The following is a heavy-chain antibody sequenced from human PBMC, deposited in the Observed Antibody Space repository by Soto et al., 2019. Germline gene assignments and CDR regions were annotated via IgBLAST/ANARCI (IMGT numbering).Heavy chain of an antibody. D-gene: IGHD2-2*01. V-gene: IGHV3-7*03. J-gene: IGHJ4*02. CDR2: IKQDGSEK. Sequence: EVQLVESGGGLVQPGGSLRLSCAASGFTFSSYWMSWVRQAPGKGLEWVANIKQDGSEKYYVDSVKGRFTISRDNAKNTLYLQMNSLRAEDTAVYYCAKGQGEYQLPSDYWGQGTLVTVSS. CDR3: AKGQGEYQLPSDY. CDR1: GFTFSSYW.